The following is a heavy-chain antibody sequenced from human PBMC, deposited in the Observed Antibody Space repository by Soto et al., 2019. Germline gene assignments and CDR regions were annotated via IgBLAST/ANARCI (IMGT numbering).Heavy chain of an antibody. CDR3: WKFIRLERGPS. J-gene: IGHJ5*02. V-gene: IGHV3-23*01. CDR2: ISGAGADT. D-gene: IGHD1-1*01. Sequence: EVQLLESGGDLVQPGKSLRLSCAGSGFIFSNFAMSWVRQAPGKGLEWVSAISGAGADTYYADSVKGRFTISRDNLKRPVFLQMERLRGEDTAVYYCWKFIRLERGPSWGQGTQVTVSS. CDR1: GFIFSNFA.